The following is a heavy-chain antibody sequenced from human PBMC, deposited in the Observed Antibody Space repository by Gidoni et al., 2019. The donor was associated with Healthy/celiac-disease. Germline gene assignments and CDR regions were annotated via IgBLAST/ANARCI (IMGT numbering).Heavy chain of an antibody. D-gene: IGHD3-16*01. CDR3: ARHMASWGV. V-gene: IGHV4-39*01. Sequence: QLQLQESGPGLVKPSETLSTTCTVSGGSIRSSSYYCGWHRQPPGKGQEWMGSIYYSASTDYNPSLKMRVTISVDTSKNKFSRKLSSVTAADTAVYYCARHMASWGVWGQGTTVTVSS. CDR2: IYYSAST. CDR1: GGSIRSSSYY. J-gene: IGHJ6*02.